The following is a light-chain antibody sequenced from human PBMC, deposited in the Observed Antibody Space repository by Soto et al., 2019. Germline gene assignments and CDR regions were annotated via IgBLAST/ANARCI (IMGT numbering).Light chain of an antibody. V-gene: IGKV3-11*01. J-gene: IGKJ4*01. Sequence: DIVLTQSPATLSLSPGERATLSCRASQSVSSYLVWYQQNPGQAPRLLIYDASNRATGIPARFSGSGSGTDFTLTISSLESEDFAVYYCQQRSNWPLTFGGGTKVEIK. CDR2: DAS. CDR1: QSVSSY. CDR3: QQRSNWPLT.